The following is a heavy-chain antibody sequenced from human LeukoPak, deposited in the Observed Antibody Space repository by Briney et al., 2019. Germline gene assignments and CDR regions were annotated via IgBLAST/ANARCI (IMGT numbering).Heavy chain of an antibody. Sequence: GGSLRLSCAASRFTFSSYSMNWVRQAPGKGLEWVANVKQDGSEKYYVDSVKGRFTISRDNAKNSLYLQMNSLRAEDTAVYYCARVSSKATVRGLITKKNYYYYYMDVWGKGTTVTISS. D-gene: IGHD3-10*01. CDR2: VKQDGSEK. V-gene: IGHV3-7*01. CDR3: ARVSSKATVRGLITKKNYYYYYMDV. J-gene: IGHJ6*03. CDR1: RFTFSSYS.